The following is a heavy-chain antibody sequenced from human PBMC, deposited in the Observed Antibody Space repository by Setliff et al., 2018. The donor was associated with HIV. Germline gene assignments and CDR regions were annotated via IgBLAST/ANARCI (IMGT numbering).Heavy chain of an antibody. D-gene: IGHD3-3*01. CDR2: ISPDGSEA. V-gene: IGHV3-7*01. Sequence: GGSLRLSCAASGFIFSNYGMNWVRQAPAKGLEWVANISPDGSEASSVGSMKGRFTVSRDNAKNSLSLQMNSLRVEDTAVYYCARDYLYYNLYNGSPVYGMDVWGQGTTVTVSS. CDR1: GFIFSNYG. J-gene: IGHJ6*02. CDR3: ARDYLYYNLYNGSPVYGMDV.